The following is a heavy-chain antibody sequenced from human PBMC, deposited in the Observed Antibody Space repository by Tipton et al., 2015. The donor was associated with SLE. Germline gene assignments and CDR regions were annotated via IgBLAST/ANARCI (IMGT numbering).Heavy chain of an antibody. V-gene: IGHV4-39*07. D-gene: IGHD5-24*01. J-gene: IGHJ4*02. CDR1: GGSISSSDYY. CDR3: ARYGFPSNYFDY. CDR2: VYTSGST. Sequence: TLSLTCTVSGGSISSSDYYWGWIRRPPGKGLEWLGSVYTSGSTNYNPSLKSRVTISVDTSKNQFSLRLSPVTAADTAVYYCARYGFPSNYFDYWGQGTLVTVSS.